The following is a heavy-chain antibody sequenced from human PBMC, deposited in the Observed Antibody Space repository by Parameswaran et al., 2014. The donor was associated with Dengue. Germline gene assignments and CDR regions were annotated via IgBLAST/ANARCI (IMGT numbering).Heavy chain of an antibody. D-gene: IGHD3-10*01. CDR2: INHSGST. V-gene: IGHV4-34*01. J-gene: IGHJ6*02. CDR3: ARDGVRGALHNYYYYGMDV. Sequence: RWIRQPPGKGLEWIGEINHSGSTNYNPSLKSRVTISVDTSKNQFSLKLSSVTAADTAVYYCARDGVRGALHNYYYYGMDVWGQGTTVTVSS.